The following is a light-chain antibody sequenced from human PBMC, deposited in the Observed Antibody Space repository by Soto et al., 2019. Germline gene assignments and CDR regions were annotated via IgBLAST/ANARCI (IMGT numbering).Light chain of an antibody. V-gene: IGKV3-15*01. CDR2: GPS. CDR1: QSVSYN. J-gene: IGKJ1*01. Sequence: EIVMTQSPATLSVSPGERVTLSCRASQSVSYNLAWYQQKPGQAPRLLIYGPSTRATGIPARFSGSGSGTEFTLTISSLEPEDFAVYYRQQYGSSRTFGQGTKVDIK. CDR3: QQYGSSRT.